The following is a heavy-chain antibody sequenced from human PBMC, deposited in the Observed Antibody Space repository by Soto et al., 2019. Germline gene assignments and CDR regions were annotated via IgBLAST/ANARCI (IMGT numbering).Heavy chain of an antibody. J-gene: IGHJ4*02. CDR1: GFTFSNYW. D-gene: IGHD6-19*01. CDR2: INDDGSRT. Sequence: GGSLRLSCAASGFTFSNYWMHWVRRAPGKGLVWVSCINDDGSRTTYADSVKGRFTISRDNAKNSLYLQMNSLRAEDTAVYYCAAYSGWYYFDYWGQGTLVTVSS. V-gene: IGHV3-74*01. CDR3: AAYSGWYYFDY.